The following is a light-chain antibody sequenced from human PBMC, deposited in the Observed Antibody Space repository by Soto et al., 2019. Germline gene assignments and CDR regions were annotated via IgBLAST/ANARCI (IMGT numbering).Light chain of an antibody. CDR2: EVS. CDR1: SSDVGGYNY. J-gene: IGLJ1*01. V-gene: IGLV2-14*01. Sequence: QSVLTQPASVSGSPGQSITISCTGTSSDVGGYNYVSWYKLHPGKAPKLMIHEVSGRPSGVSNRFSGSKSGNTASLTISGLQAEDEADYYCASYGSGATYVFGGGTKVTV. CDR3: ASYGSGATYV.